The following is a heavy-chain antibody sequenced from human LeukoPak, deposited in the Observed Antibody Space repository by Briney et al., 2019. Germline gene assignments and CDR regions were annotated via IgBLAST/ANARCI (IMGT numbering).Heavy chain of an antibody. D-gene: IGHD6-19*01. CDR2: IQYDESDK. CDR3: AREGGIIVAGKFDS. CDR1: GLTFSTSG. Sequence: PGGSLRLSCAASGLTFSTSGMHWVRQAPGKGLEWVAFIQYDESDKYYADSVRGRLTISRDNSKNTLYLQMYSLRAEDTAVYYCAREGGIIVAGKFDSWGQGTLVTVSS. J-gene: IGHJ4*02. V-gene: IGHV3-30*02.